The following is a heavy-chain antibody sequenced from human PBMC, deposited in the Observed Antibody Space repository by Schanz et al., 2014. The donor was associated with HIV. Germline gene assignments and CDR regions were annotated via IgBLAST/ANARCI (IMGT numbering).Heavy chain of an antibody. CDR1: GFSFSNYW. J-gene: IGHJ6*02. CDR3: ARETVNYYYGMDV. CDR2: INNDGSST. D-gene: IGHD4-4*01. Sequence: EVQLVESGGGLVKRGGSLRLSCAASGFSFSNYWMYWVRQAPGKGLVWVSRINNDGSSTSYADSVKGRFTISRDNAKNTLYLQMKSLRAEDTAVYYCARETVNYYYGMDVWGQGTTVSLS. V-gene: IGHV3-74*01.